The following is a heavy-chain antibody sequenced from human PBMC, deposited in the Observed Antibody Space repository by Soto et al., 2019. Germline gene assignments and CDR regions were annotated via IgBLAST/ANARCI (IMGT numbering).Heavy chain of an antibody. CDR3: TRDNQLATGKIEY. J-gene: IGHJ4*01. D-gene: IGHD1-1*01. CDR2: IRNKANGYTT. Sequence: SXRLSCAASGFSCIDHYIYLVRQAPGKGLELIGRIRNKANGYTTEYAASVRGRFTVSRDDSRNSLYLQMNSLESEDTAVYYCTRDNQLATGKIEYWGQGTLVTVS. V-gene: IGHV3-72*01. CDR1: GFSCIDHY.